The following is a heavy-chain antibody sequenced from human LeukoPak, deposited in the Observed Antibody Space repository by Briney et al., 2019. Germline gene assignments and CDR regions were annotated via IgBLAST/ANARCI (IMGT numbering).Heavy chain of an antibody. CDR1: GGSFSGYY. CDR2: INHSGST. Sequence: SETLSLTCAVYGGSFSGYYWSWIRQPPGKGLEWIGEINHSGSTNYNPPLKSRVTISVDTSKNQFSLKLSSVTAADTAVYYCARAGLNGDVDYWGQGTLVTVSP. J-gene: IGHJ4*02. CDR3: ARAGLNGDVDY. V-gene: IGHV4-34*01. D-gene: IGHD4-17*01.